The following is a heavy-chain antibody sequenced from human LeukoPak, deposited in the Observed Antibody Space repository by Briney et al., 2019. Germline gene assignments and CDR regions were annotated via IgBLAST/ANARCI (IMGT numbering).Heavy chain of an antibody. J-gene: IGHJ4*02. CDR2: IYSGGST. CDR3: ASLDSSGFAFDY. D-gene: IGHD3-22*01. CDR1: GFTFSSYA. Sequence: PGGSLRLSCVASGFTFSSYAMSWVRQAPGKGLEWVSVIYSGGSTYYADSVKGRFTISGNNSKNTLYLQMNSLRAEDTAVYYCASLDSSGFAFDYWGQGTLVTVSS. V-gene: IGHV3-53*01.